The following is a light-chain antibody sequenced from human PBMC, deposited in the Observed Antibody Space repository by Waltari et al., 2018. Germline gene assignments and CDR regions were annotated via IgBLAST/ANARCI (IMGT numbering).Light chain of an antibody. Sequence: DIVMTQSPDSLAVSLGAMAPIHCKSSQSVLHSSNNKNDLAWYQQKPGQPPKLLIYWASTRESGVPDRFSGSGSGTDFTLTISSLQAEDVAVYYCQQYYSTPPTFGPGTKVDIK. CDR2: WAS. V-gene: IGKV4-1*01. J-gene: IGKJ3*01. CDR3: QQYYSTPPT. CDR1: QSVLHSSNNKND.